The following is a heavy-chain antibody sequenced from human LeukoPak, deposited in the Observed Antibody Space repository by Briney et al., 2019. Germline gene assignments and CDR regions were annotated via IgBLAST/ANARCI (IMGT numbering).Heavy chain of an antibody. D-gene: IGHD6-13*01. CDR3: ARGLDGIAAAGY. V-gene: IGHV1-69*13. CDR1: GGTFSSYA. J-gene: IGHJ4*02. CDR2: IIPIFGTA. Sequence: SVKVSCKASGGTFSSYAISWVRQAPGQGLEWMGGIIPIFGTANYAQKFQGRVTITADESTSTAYMELSSLRSEDTAVYYCARGLDGIAAAGYWGQGTLVTVSS.